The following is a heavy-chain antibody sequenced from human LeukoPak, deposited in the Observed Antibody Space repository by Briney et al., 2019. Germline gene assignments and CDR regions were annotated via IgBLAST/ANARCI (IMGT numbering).Heavy chain of an antibody. CDR3: ARHRSSSRGGSGFSQGQFDY. CDR1: GGSISSSGYY. CDR2: IYYGGNT. Sequence: SETLSLTCTVSGGSISSSGYYWGWVRQPPGQGLEWIGSIYYGGNTYYIPSLKSRLTISVDTSKDLFSLKLSSVTAADTALYYCARHRSSSRGGSGFSQGQFDYWGQGTLVTVSS. V-gene: IGHV4-39*01. J-gene: IGHJ4*02. D-gene: IGHD3-22*01.